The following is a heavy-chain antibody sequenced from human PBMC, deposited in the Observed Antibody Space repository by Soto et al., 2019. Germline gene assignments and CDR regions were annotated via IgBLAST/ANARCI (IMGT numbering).Heavy chain of an antibody. D-gene: IGHD5-18*01. CDR1: GGTFSSYA. CDR3: ARGARDTAMVSSYYYYYGMDV. CDR2: IIPIIGTA. V-gene: IGHV1-69*13. Sequence: GASVKVSCKATGGTFSSYAISWVRQAPGQGLEWMGGIIPIIGTANYAQKFQGRVTITADESTSTAYMELSSLRSEDTAVYYCARGARDTAMVSSYYYYYGMDVWGQGTTVTVSS. J-gene: IGHJ6*02.